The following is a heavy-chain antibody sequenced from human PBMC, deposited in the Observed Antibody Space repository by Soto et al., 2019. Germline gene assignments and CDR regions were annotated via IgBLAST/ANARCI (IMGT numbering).Heavy chain of an antibody. V-gene: IGHV1-18*01. D-gene: IGHD6-6*01. CDR1: GYTFTSYC. J-gene: IGHJ6*02. Sequence: ASVKVSCKASGYTFTSYCISWVRQAPGQGLEWMGWISAYNGNTNYAQKLQGRVTMTTDTSTSTAYMELRSLRSDDTAVYYCARGRIAARFDYYYYGMDVWGQGTTVTV. CDR2: ISAYNGNT. CDR3: ARGRIAARFDYYYYGMDV.